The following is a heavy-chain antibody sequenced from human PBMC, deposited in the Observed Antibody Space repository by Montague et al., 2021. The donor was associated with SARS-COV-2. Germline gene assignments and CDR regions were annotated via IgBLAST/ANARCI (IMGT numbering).Heavy chain of an antibody. J-gene: IGHJ6*02. Sequence: SETLSLTCTVSGGSVSSDLYYWTWIRPPPGKQLEWIVSVYYSGTANHTPPLKVPLTLRVDTSQNPFSLKLGSVTAADTAVYYCARERLDCSGTSCYTNGMDVWGQGTTVTVSS. CDR2: VYYSGTA. CDR3: ARERLDCSGTSCYTNGMDV. V-gene: IGHV4-61*01. CDR1: GGSVSSDLYY. D-gene: IGHD2-15*01.